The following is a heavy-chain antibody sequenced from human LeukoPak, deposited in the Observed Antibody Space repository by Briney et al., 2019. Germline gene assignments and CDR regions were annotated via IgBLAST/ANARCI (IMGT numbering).Heavy chain of an antibody. Sequence: GGSLRLSCAASGFTFSSYGMHWVRQAPGKGLEWVAFIRYDGSNKYYADSVKGRFTISRDNSKNTLYLQMNSLRAEDTAVYYCAKDVDFWSGYYPTPYYFDYWGQGTLVTVSS. D-gene: IGHD3-3*01. CDR3: AKDVDFWSGYYPTPYYFDY. J-gene: IGHJ4*02. CDR1: GFTFSSYG. V-gene: IGHV3-30*02. CDR2: IRYDGSNK.